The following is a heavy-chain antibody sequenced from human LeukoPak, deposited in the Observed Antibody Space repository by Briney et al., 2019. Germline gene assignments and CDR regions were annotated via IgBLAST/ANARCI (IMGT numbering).Heavy chain of an antibody. Sequence: SETLSLTCTVSGNSFGDYYWSWIRQPAGKGLEWIGRIYTSGSTTYNPSLKSRVTMSVDTSKSQFSLNLMSVTAADTAVYYCTRDTGTTGEVKFDPWGQGTLVSVSS. CDR1: GNSFGDYY. J-gene: IGHJ5*02. V-gene: IGHV4-4*07. D-gene: IGHD4-17*01. CDR2: IYTSGST. CDR3: TRDTGTTGEVKFDP.